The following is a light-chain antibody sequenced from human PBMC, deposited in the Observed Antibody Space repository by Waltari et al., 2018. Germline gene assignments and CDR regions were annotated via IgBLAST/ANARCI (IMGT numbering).Light chain of an antibody. V-gene: IGKV3-20*01. Sequence: EIVLTQSPGTLSLSPGERATLSCRASQYVSSSSLAWYQQKPGQAPRLLIYGASSRATGIPDRFSGSGSGTDFTPTISRLEPEDFVVYYCQQYGTSPPYTFGQGTKLEI. CDR1: QYVSSSS. CDR2: GAS. CDR3: QQYGTSPPYT. J-gene: IGKJ2*01.